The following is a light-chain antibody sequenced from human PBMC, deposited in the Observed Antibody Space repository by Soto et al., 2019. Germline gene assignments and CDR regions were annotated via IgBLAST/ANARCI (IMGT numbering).Light chain of an antibody. J-gene: IGLJ2*01. CDR2: EVS. CDR3: CSYTGTNNFVL. V-gene: IGLV2-8*01. Sequence: QSALTQPPSASGSPGQSVTISCTGTNTDIGGHKYVSWYQHHPGKAPKLLIYEVSERPSGVPDRFSDSKSGNAASLTVSGLQADYEAMYYCCSYTGTNNFVLFGGGTKLTVL. CDR1: NTDIGGHKY.